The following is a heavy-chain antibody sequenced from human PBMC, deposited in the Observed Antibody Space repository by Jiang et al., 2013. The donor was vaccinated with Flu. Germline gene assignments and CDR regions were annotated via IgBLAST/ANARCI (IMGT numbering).Heavy chain of an antibody. D-gene: IGHD3-3*01. CDR1: GDSISSYY. CDR2: VYSSGST. J-gene: IGHJ4*02. V-gene: IGHV4-59*01. Sequence: PGLVKPSETLSLTCTVSGDSISSYYWSWIRQPPGKGLEWIGYVYSSGSTNYNPSLKSRVTMSVDTSKNQLSLRLSSVTAADTAVYYCARRTSSGLSDYWGQGTLVTVSS. CDR3: ARRTSSGLSDY.